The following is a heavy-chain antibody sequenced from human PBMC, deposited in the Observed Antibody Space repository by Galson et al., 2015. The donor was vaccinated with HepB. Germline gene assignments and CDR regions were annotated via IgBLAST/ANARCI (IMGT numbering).Heavy chain of an antibody. D-gene: IGHD3-10*01. V-gene: IGHV1-69*06. CDR1: GGTFSSYA. Sequence: SCKASGGTFSSYAISWVRQAPGQGLEWMGGIIPIFGTANYAQKFQGRVTITADKSTSTAYMELSSLRSEDTAVYYCARGAGGELYDAFDIWGQGTMVTVSS. CDR3: ARGAGGELYDAFDI. J-gene: IGHJ3*02. CDR2: IIPIFGTA.